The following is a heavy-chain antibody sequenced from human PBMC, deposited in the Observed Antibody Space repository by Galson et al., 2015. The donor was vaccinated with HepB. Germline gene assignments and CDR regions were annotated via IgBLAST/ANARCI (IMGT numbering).Heavy chain of an antibody. CDR2: TYYRSKWYN. CDR3: AVAYCSGGSCYDLYYYYYGMDV. CDR1: GDSVSSNSAA. Sequence: CAISGDSVSSNSAAWNWIRQSPSRGLEWLGRTYYRSKWYNDYAVSVKSRITINPDTSKNQFSLQLNSVTPEDTAVYYCAVAYCSGGSCYDLYYYYYGMDVWGQGTTVTVSS. J-gene: IGHJ6*02. V-gene: IGHV6-1*01. D-gene: IGHD2-15*01.